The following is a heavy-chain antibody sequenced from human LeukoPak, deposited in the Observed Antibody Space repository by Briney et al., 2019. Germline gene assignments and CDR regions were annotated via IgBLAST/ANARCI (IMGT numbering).Heavy chain of an antibody. V-gene: IGHV4-39*02. CDR2: IYYTGST. D-gene: IGHD3-9*01. CDR1: GGSLSSSSYY. J-gene: IGHJ4*02. CDR3: TRGSYDVLTGYSTLGEY. Sequence: SETLSLTCTVSGGSLSSSSYYWGWVRQPPGKGLEWIGNIYYTGSTYYNPSLKSRLTISLDASQRHFSLRLRSVTAADTALYYCTRGSYDVLTGYSTLGEYWGQGTLVTVSS.